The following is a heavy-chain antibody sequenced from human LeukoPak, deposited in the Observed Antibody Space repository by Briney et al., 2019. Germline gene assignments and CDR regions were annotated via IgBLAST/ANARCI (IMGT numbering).Heavy chain of an antibody. CDR1: GFTFSTYA. J-gene: IGHJ3*01. D-gene: IGHD6-19*01. CDR2: ISWNSGSI. V-gene: IGHV3-9*01. Sequence: GGSLRLSCAASGFTFSTYAMHWVRQAPGKGLEWVSGISWNSGSIGYADSVKGRFTISRDNAKNSLYLQMNSLRAEDTALYYCAKDLYSSAHWGQGTMVTVSS. CDR3: AKDLYSSAH.